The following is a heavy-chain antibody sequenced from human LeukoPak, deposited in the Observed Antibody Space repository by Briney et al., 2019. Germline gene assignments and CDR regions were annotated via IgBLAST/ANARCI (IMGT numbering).Heavy chain of an antibody. CDR2: INAGGGDT. CDR3: ARESYGGYQFDI. CDR1: GYTFSNYA. Sequence: ASVKVSCKASGYTFSNYAVHWVRQAPGQRLEWMGRINAGGGDTNYSQKFQGRVTITRDTSASTAHMELSSLRSEDTALYYCARESYGGYQFDIWGQGTVVTVSS. V-gene: IGHV1-3*01. D-gene: IGHD4-23*01. J-gene: IGHJ3*02.